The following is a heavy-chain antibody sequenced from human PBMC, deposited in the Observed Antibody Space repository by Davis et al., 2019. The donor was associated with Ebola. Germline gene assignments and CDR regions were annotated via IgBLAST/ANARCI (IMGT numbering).Heavy chain of an antibody. CDR1: GYTFNRHG. V-gene: IGHV1-18*01. CDR3: ARGRNGGWDFDY. Sequence: AASVKVSCKASGYTFNRHGISWVRQAPGQGLEWMAWISAYNGHTNYAQKFQGRLTLTTDTSTSTVYMELRSLTSDDTAEYYCARGRNGGWDFDYWGQGTRVTVSS. D-gene: IGHD6-19*01. CDR2: ISAYNGHT. J-gene: IGHJ4*02.